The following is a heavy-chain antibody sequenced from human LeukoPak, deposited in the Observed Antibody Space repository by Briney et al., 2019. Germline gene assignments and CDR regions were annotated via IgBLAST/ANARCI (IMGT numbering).Heavy chain of an antibody. J-gene: IGHJ4*02. Sequence: ASVKVSCKASGYTFTSYGISWVRQAPGQGLEWMGWISAYNGNTNYAQKLQGRVTMTTDTSTSTACMELRSLRSDDTAVYYCASSSGAWCFDYWGQGTLVTVSS. D-gene: IGHD6-19*01. CDR1: GYTFTSYG. CDR2: ISAYNGNT. CDR3: ASSSGAWCFDY. V-gene: IGHV1-18*01.